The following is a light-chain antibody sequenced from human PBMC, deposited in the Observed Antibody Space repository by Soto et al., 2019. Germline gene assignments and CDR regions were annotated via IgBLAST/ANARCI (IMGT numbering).Light chain of an antibody. V-gene: IGKV1-5*03. Sequence: DIQMTQSPSTLSASVGDRVTITCRASQSISSWLAWYQQKPGKAPKLLIYKASSLESGVPSRFSGSGSGTEFTLTISSLQPDDLATYYCQQYHSSPVTFGGGTKVEIK. CDR1: QSISSW. CDR2: KAS. CDR3: QQYHSSPVT. J-gene: IGKJ4*01.